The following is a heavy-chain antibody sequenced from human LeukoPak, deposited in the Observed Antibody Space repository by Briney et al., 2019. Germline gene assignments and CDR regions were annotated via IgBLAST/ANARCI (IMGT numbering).Heavy chain of an antibody. D-gene: IGHD6-13*01. J-gene: IGHJ4*02. CDR1: GXTFSSYW. V-gene: IGHV3-74*01. CDR2: INSDGSKT. Sequence: GGSLRLSCVASGXTFSSYWMHWVRQAPGKGLVWVSRINSDGSKTWYADSVKGRFTISRDNPKNTLYLQMNSLRAEDTAVYYCARARAAAGTVIQDWGQGILVTVSS. CDR3: ARARAAAGTVIQD.